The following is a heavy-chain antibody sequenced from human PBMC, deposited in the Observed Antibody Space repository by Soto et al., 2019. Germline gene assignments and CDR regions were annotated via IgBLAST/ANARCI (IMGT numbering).Heavy chain of an antibody. D-gene: IGHD3-3*01. CDR3: ARRRRYYDFWSGYLLFDD. J-gene: IGHJ4*02. V-gene: IGHV4-34*01. CDR1: GGSFSGYY. Sequence: SETLSLTCAVYGGSFSGYYWSWIRQPPGKGLEWIGEINHSGSTNYNPSLKSRVTISVDTSKNQFSLKLSSVTAADTAVYYCARRRRYYDFWSGYLLFDDWGQGTLVTVSS. CDR2: INHSGST.